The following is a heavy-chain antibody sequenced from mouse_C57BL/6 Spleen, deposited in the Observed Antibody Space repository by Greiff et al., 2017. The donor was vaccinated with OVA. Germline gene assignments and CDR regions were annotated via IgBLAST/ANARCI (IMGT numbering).Heavy chain of an antibody. Sequence: DVKLVESGGGLVKPGGSLKLSCAASGFTFSDYGMHWVRQAPEKGLEWVAYISSGSSTIYYADTVKGRFTISRDNAKNTLFLQMTSLRSEDTAMYYCARSEEYYFDDWGQGTTLTVSS. CDR1: GFTFSDYG. CDR3: ARSEEYYFDD. CDR2: ISSGSSTI. V-gene: IGHV5-17*01. J-gene: IGHJ2*01.